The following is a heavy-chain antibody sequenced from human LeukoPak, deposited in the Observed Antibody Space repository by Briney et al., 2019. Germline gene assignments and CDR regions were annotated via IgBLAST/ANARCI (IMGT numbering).Heavy chain of an antibody. D-gene: IGHD5-18*01. CDR3: TRGPIQLWIHNAMDV. Sequence: GGSLRLSCTASGFTFGDHAMSWVRQAPGKGLEWVGFIRSKAYRGTTEYAASVKGRFTISRDDSRGIAYLQMNSLKIEDTAVYYCTRGPIQLWIHNAMDVWGQGTTVTVSS. V-gene: IGHV3-49*04. CDR1: GFTFGDHA. CDR2: IRSKAYRGTT. J-gene: IGHJ6*02.